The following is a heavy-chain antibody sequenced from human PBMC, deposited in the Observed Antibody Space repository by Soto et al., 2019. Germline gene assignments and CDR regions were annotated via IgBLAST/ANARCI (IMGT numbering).Heavy chain of an antibody. CDR3: ARGGNRYSNVASGVGGFDF. D-gene: IGHD5-12*01. J-gene: IGHJ4*02. V-gene: IGHV4-59*01. CDR2: VYHTGAT. Sequence: LXLTCTVSCASSSSSYWSWIRQSPERGLEWIAYVYHTGATNYNPSLKSRVTISLDTSKGQFSLNLTSLTTADTAVYFCARGGNRYSNVASGVGGFDFWGQGTLVTVSS. CDR1: CASSSSSY.